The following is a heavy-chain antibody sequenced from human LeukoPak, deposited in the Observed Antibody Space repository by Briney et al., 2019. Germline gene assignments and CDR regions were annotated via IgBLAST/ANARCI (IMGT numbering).Heavy chain of an antibody. V-gene: IGHV3-21*04. CDR2: TSTSGSYI. D-gene: IGHD3-10*01. CDR3: ARVSSMLRGPLVIYYFDF. J-gene: IGHJ4*02. CDR1: GFTFNTYS. Sequence: GGSLRLSCAGSGFTFNTYSMNWVRQAPGKGLEWVSSTSTSGSYIYYADSVKGRFTISRDNAKNSLYLQMNSLRADDTAVYYCARVSSMLRGPLVIYYFDFWGQGTLVTVSS.